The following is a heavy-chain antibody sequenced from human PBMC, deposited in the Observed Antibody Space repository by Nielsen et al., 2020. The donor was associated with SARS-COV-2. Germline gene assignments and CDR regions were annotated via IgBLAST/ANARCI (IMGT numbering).Heavy chain of an antibody. CDR3: ARAPKAIVVHHFDY. CDR2: IYYSGST. D-gene: IGHD3-22*01. Sequence: SETLSLTCTVSGGSISSGGYYWSWIRQHPGKGLEWIGYIYYSGSTYYNPSLKSRVTISVDTSKNQFSLKLSSVTAADTAVYYCARAPKAIVVHHFDYWGQGTPVTVSS. V-gene: IGHV4-31*03. CDR1: GGSISSGGYY. J-gene: IGHJ4*02.